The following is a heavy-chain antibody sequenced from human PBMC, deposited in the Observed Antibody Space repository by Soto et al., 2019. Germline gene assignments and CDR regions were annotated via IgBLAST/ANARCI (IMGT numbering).Heavy chain of an antibody. CDR2: IWSDGSNK. Sequence: RGSLRLSCAASGFTFSNYGMHWVRQGPGKGLEWVAVIWSDGSNKYYADSVKGRFTISRDNSKNTLYLQMNSLRAEDTAVYYCARPVSGKGLGWFDPWGQGTLVTVSS. CDR1: GFTFSNYG. V-gene: IGHV3-33*01. D-gene: IGHD3-10*01. CDR3: ARPVSGKGLGWFDP. J-gene: IGHJ5*02.